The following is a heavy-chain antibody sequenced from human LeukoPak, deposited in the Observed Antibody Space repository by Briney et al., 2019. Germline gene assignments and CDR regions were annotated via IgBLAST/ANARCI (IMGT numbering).Heavy chain of an antibody. CDR2: IYTSGST. Sequence: SETLSLTCTVSGGSISSGSYYWSWIRQPAGKGLEWIGRIYTSGSTNYNPSLKSRVTMSVDTSKNQFSLKLSSVTAADTAVYYCARTKTRRAQNAFDIWGQGTMVTVSS. CDR3: ARTKTRRAQNAFDI. J-gene: IGHJ3*02. V-gene: IGHV4-61*02. CDR1: GGSISSGSYY.